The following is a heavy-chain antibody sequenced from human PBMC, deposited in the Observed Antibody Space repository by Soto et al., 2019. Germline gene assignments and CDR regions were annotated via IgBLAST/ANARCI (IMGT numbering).Heavy chain of an antibody. J-gene: IGHJ6*02. CDR2: IDPSDSYT. D-gene: IGHD1-26*01. V-gene: IGHV5-10-1*01. CDR3: ARHSSTAPLYYYGMDV. Sequence: GESLKISCKGSGYSFTSYWISWVRQMPGKGLEWMGRIDPSDSYTNYSPSFQGHVTISADKSISTAYLQWSSLKASDTAMYYCARHSSTAPLYYYGMDVWGQGTTVTVSS. CDR1: GYSFTSYW.